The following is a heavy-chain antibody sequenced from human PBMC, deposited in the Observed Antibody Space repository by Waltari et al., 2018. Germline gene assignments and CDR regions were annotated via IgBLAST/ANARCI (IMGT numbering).Heavy chain of an antibody. CDR2: IRYDGTTA. CDR3: VKDGDYSLPAYDAFDI. CDR1: GVAFVTFS. J-gene: IGHJ3*02. V-gene: IGHV3-30*02. D-gene: IGHD4-17*01. Sequence: QVQLVESGGGVVQPGGSLRPSCPAPGVAFVTFSIPWVRQSPARGLEWVAFIRYDGTTAYYADSVLGRFTVSRDNSDNKSHLQMNSLRPEDTAVYYCVKDGDYSLPAYDAFDIWGPGTMVSVSS.